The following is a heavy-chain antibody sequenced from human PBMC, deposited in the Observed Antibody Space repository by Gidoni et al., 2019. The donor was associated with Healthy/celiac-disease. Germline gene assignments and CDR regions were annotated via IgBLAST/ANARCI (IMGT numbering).Heavy chain of an antibody. J-gene: IGHJ6*02. V-gene: IGHV3-30-3*01. CDR3: ARDLGIVVGYGMDV. Sequence: QVQLVESGGGVVQPGRSLRLSCAASGFTFSSYAMHWVRQAPGKGLEWVAVISYDGSNKYYADSVKGRFTISRDNSKNTLYLQMNSLRAEDTAVYYCARDLGIVVGYGMDVWGQGTTVTVSS. CDR2: ISYDGSNK. CDR1: GFTFSSYA. D-gene: IGHD2-2*01.